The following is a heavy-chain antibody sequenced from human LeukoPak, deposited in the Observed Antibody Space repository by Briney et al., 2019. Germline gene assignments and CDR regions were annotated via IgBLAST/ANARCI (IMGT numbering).Heavy chain of an antibody. V-gene: IGHV3-48*04. CDR1: GFTFSSYS. D-gene: IGHD3-22*01. CDR2: ISSSSSTI. Sequence: PGGSLRLSCAASGFTFSSYSMNWVRQAPGKGLEWLSYISSSSSTIYYADSVRGRSTISRDNAKNSLYLQMNSLGAEDTAVYYCARAAPGDYDSSGLTYYYYYMDVWGKGTTVTVSS. J-gene: IGHJ6*03. CDR3: ARAAPGDYDSSGLTYYYYYMDV.